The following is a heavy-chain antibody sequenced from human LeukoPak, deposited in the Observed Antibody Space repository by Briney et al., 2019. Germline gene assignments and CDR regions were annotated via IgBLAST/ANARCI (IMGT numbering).Heavy chain of an antibody. D-gene: IGHD1-26*01. J-gene: IGHJ4*02. Sequence: GGSLRLSCAASGFTFSSYTMNWVRQAPGKGLEWVSYISSSSSTIYYADSVKGRFTISRDNSKNTLYLQMNSLRAEDTAVYYCARELVGATAWSKPSNYWGQGTLVTVSS. CDR3: ARELVGATAWSKPSNY. V-gene: IGHV3-48*01. CDR1: GFTFSSYT. CDR2: ISSSSSTI.